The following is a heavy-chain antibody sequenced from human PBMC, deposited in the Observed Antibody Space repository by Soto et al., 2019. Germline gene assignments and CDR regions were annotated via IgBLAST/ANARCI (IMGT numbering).Heavy chain of an antibody. CDR2: ISAYNANT. V-gene: IGHV1-18*01. CDR1: GYTFTNFG. J-gene: IGHJ3*02. D-gene: IGHD1-26*01. CDR3: ARDAPRPSTYAFDI. Sequence: RASVKVSCKASGYTFTNFGITWVRQAPGQGLEWMGWISAYNANTNYTQKLQGRVTMTTDTSTSTAYMELRSLRSDDTAVYYCARDAPRPSTYAFDIWGQGTMVTVSS.